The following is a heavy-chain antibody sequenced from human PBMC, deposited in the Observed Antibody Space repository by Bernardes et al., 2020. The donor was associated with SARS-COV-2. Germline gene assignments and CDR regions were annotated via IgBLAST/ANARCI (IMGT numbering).Heavy chain of an antibody. J-gene: IGHJ4*02. CDR3: ARGSGNYYFDF. Sequence: GGSLRLSCGASGFTFSSYWMHWVRQAPGKGLVWVSRINGDGSNINYADSVKGRFTISRDNAKNTLYLEMSSPRAEDTAVYYCARGSGNYYFDFWGQGTLVTVSS. D-gene: IGHD1-26*01. CDR1: GFTFSSYW. V-gene: IGHV3-74*01. CDR2: INGDGSNI.